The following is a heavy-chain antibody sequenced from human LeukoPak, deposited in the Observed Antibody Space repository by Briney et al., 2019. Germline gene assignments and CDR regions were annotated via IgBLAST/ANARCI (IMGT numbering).Heavy chain of an antibody. CDR2: ISFDGSNK. CDR3: AREGGYCSSSSCTEGFDY. V-gene: IGHV3-30-3*01. CDR1: GFTFSRYA. Sequence: GRSLRLSCAASGFTFSRYAMYWVRRAPGKGLEWVAVISFDGSNKYYADSVKGRFTISRDNSKNTLYVQMNSLRAEDTAVYYCAREGGYCSSSSCTEGFDYWGQGTLVTVSS. D-gene: IGHD2-2*01. J-gene: IGHJ4*02.